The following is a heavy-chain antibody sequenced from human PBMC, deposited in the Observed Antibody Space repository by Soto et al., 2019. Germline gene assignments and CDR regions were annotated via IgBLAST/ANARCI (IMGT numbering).Heavy chain of an antibody. J-gene: IGHJ5*02. V-gene: IGHV1-69*01. CDR1: GETFSTFA. CDR3: ARGSPCSTTTCSLNEVWFDP. CDR2: IIPLFGTA. D-gene: IGHD1-1*01. Sequence: QLQLLQSGAELKRPGSSVKVSCKASGETFSTFAITWVRQAPRHRPEWMGGIIPLFGTAHYARRFEDRVTMTADESTSTAYMELRSLTSEDTAIYYCARGSPCSTTTCSLNEVWFDPWGQGTLVTVST.